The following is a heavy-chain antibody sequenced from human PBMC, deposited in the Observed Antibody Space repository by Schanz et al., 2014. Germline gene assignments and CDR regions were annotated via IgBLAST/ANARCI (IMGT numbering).Heavy chain of an antibody. D-gene: IGHD3-10*01. CDR2: IYYSGST. V-gene: IGHV4-59*01. CDR3: ARGGAGSVLFFFDY. CDR1: SASIRTYY. Sequence: QVQLQESGPGLVKPSETLSLTCTVSSASIRTYYWSWIRQPPGKGLEWIGYIYYSGSTTYNPSLKSRVTISVDTSKKQFSLNLSSVTAADTAVYYCARGGAGSVLFFFDYWGQGTLVTVSS. J-gene: IGHJ4*02.